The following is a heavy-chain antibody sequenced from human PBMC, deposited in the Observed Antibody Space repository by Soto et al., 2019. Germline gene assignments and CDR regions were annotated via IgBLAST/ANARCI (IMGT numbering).Heavy chain of an antibody. J-gene: IGHJ4*02. Sequence: QLQLLESGPGLVKPSETLSLTCTVSGGSVSNNSYYWGWIRQPPGKRLEWIGSVYYSGSACYNASLKNQHTISEDTSMNHFALKLSSVTAADTAIYYCARRPLVRGIIPYYFDYWGQGTLVTVSS. CDR2: VYYSGSA. CDR3: ARRPLVRGIIPYYFDY. D-gene: IGHD3-10*01. CDR1: GGSVSNNSYY. V-gene: IGHV4-39*02.